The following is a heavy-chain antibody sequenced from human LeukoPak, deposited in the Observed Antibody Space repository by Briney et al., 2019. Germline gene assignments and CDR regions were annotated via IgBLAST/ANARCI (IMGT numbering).Heavy chain of an antibody. CDR3: AKDRGSGWALFDY. D-gene: IGHD6-25*01. CDR2: ISGSGGGT. Sequence: PGGSLRLSCAASGFTFSSYAVSWVRQAPGKGLEWVSAISGSGGGTYYADSVKGRFTISRDNSKNTLYLQMNSLRAEDTAVYYCAKDRGSGWALFDYWGQGTLVTVSS. CDR1: GFTFSSYA. V-gene: IGHV3-23*01. J-gene: IGHJ4*02.